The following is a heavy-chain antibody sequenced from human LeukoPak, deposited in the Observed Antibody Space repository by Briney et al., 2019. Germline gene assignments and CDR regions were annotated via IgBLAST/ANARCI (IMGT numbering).Heavy chain of an antibody. V-gene: IGHV1-18*01. CDR2: ISAYNGNT. J-gene: IGHJ5*02. CDR1: GYTSTSYG. CDR3: ARLGSNYYGSGSYYTWRGSWFDP. D-gene: IGHD3-10*01. Sequence: ASVKVSCKASGYTSTSYGISWVRQAPGQGLEWMGWISAYNGNTNYAQKLQGRVTMTTDTSTSTAYMELRSLRSDDTAVYYCARLGSNYYGSGSYYTWRGSWFDPWGQGTLVTVSS.